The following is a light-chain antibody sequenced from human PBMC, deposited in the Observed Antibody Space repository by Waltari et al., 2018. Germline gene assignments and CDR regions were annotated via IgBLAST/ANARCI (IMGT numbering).Light chain of an antibody. J-gene: IGLJ3*02. CDR2: TSK. Sequence: QSVLTQPPSTSGTPGQRVSISCSGTNSNIGTNNVNWYQQVPGTAPKLLIYTSKQRPSGVPDRFSGSQSGTSASLAITGLQPEDEGDYYCVSWDDSLNGWVFGGGTKLTVL. CDR3: VSWDDSLNGWV. V-gene: IGLV1-44*01. CDR1: NSNIGTNN.